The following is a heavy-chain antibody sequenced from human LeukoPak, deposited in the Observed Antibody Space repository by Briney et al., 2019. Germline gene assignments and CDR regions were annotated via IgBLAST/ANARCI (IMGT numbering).Heavy chain of an antibody. CDR3: ARGYDYVWGSYPPTFDY. CDR1: GFTFSSYE. D-gene: IGHD3-16*02. J-gene: IGHJ4*02. CDR2: ISSSGSTI. V-gene: IGHV3-48*03. Sequence: GGSLRLSCAASGFTFSSYEMNWVRQAPGKGLEWVSYISSSGSTIYYADSVKGRFTISRDNAKNSLYLQMNSLRAEDTAVYYCARGYDYVWGSYPPTFDYWGQGTLVTVSS.